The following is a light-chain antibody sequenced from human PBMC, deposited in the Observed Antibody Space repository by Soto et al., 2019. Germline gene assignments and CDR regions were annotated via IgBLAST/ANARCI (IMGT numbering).Light chain of an antibody. J-gene: IGLJ1*01. V-gene: IGLV2-14*01. Sequence: QSGLTQPASVSGSPGQSITISCTGTGIDIGAYNYVSWYQQHPGKAPKLMIYEVSHRPSGVSNRFSGSKSGNTASLNISRLQAEDEADYFCSSYTTASTRVFGGGTKVTVL. CDR2: EVS. CDR1: GIDIGAYNY. CDR3: SSYTTASTRV.